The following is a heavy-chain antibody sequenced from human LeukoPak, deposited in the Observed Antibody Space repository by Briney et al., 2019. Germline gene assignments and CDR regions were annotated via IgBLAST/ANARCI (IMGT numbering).Heavy chain of an antibody. V-gene: IGHV3-23*01. CDR1: GFTFSSYG. CDR3: ATSGGSYWS. J-gene: IGHJ5*02. Sequence: GGSLRLSCAASGFTFSSYGMSWVRQAPGKGLEWVSGISGRDSTTYYADSVKGRFTISRENSKNTLYLQMNSLRAEDTAVYYCATSGGSYWSWGQGTLVTVSS. D-gene: IGHD1-26*01. CDR2: ISGRDSTT.